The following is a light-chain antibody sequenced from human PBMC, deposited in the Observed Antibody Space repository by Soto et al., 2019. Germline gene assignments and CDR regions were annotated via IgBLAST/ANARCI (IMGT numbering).Light chain of an antibody. CDR3: QQYGSSPLT. V-gene: IGKV3-20*01. CDR1: QSVSSSY. CDR2: GAS. J-gene: IGKJ1*01. Sequence: EIVSTQSPGTLSLSPGKRATLSCRASQSVSSSYLAWYQQKPGQAPRLLIYGASSRATGIPDRFSGSGSGTDFTLTISRLEPEDFAVYYCQQYGSSPLTFGQGTKVEIK.